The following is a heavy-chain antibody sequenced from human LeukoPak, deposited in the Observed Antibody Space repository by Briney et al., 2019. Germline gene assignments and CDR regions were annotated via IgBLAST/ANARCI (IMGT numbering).Heavy chain of an antibody. CDR2: ISYSGST. V-gene: IGHV4-59*01. CDR3: ARDPGAVAGTELDY. J-gene: IGHJ4*02. Sequence: SETLSLTCSVSGGSISGFYWSWIRQPPGKGLEWIGFISYSGSTNYNPSLKSRVTMSVDTSKNQISLKLTSVTAADTALYYCARDPGAVAGTELDYWGQGTLVTVSS. D-gene: IGHD6-19*01. CDR1: GGSISGFY.